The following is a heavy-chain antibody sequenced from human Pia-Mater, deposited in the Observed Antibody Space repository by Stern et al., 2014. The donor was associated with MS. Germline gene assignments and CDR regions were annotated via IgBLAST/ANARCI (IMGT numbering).Heavy chain of an antibody. CDR2: INPNRGGT. Sequence: QLVQSGAEVKKPGASVKVSCKASGYTFTGDFMHWVRQAPGQGLEWMGWINPNRGGTNYALQFQGWVTMTRDTSISTAYMELRRLKSDDTAIYYCARGGPYGDYGLCFDPWGQGTLVTVSS. J-gene: IGHJ5*02. CDR3: ARGGPYGDYGLCFDP. CDR1: GYTFTGDF. V-gene: IGHV1-2*04. D-gene: IGHD4-17*01.